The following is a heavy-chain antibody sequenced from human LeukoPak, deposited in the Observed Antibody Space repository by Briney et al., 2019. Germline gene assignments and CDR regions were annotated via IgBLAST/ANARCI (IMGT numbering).Heavy chain of an antibody. V-gene: IGHV5-51*01. J-gene: IGHJ4*02. CDR3: ARHFGYNGYDGDY. Sequence: PGESLKISCKASGYNFLKYCIAWVRQMPGKGLEWMGIIYPGDSDIRYSPSFRGQVTISADKSITTAYLQWSSLKASDTAMYYCARHFGYNGYDGDYWGQGTLVTVSS. D-gene: IGHD5-12*01. CDR2: IYPGDSDI. CDR1: GYNFLKYC.